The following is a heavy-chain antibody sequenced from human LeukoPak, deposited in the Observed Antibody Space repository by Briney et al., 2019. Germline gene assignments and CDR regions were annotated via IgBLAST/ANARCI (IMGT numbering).Heavy chain of an antibody. Sequence: GGSLRLSCSASGFTFSSYALHWVRQAPGKGLEYVSAINNNGGTTYYADSVKGRFTISRDNSKNTLFLQMSSLRAEDTAVYYCVKDTSPSPYYFDYWGQGTLVTASS. CDR3: VKDTSPSPYYFDY. CDR2: INNNGGTT. J-gene: IGHJ4*02. D-gene: IGHD3-16*01. CDR1: GFTFSSYA. V-gene: IGHV3-64D*06.